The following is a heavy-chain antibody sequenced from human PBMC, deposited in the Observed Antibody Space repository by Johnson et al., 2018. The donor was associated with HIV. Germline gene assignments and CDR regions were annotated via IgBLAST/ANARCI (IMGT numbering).Heavy chain of an antibody. CDR3: TTGTGTTTLYAFDI. CDR2: ISYDGSTE. J-gene: IGHJ3*02. Sequence: VESGGGVVQPGRSLRLSCAASGFTFSNYAVHWVRQAPGKGLEWVAVISYDGSTEYYADSVKGRFTISRDNSKNTLYLQMNSLRAEDTAVYYCTTGTGTTTLYAFDIWGQGTMDNVSS. CDR1: GFTFSNYA. D-gene: IGHD1-7*01. V-gene: IGHV3-30*04.